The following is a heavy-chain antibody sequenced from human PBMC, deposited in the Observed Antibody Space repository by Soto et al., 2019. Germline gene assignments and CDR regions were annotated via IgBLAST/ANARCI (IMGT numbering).Heavy chain of an antibody. Sequence: SETLSLTCTVSGGSISSGAYYWSWIRQHPGKGLEWIGYIYYSGRTYYNPSLKSRVTISVDTSKNHFSLKLSSVTAADTAVYYCARDSGYNPAFDYWGQGTLVTVSS. J-gene: IGHJ4*02. CDR2: IYYSGRT. D-gene: IGHD5-12*01. CDR1: GGSISSGAYY. CDR3: ARDSGYNPAFDY. V-gene: IGHV4-31*03.